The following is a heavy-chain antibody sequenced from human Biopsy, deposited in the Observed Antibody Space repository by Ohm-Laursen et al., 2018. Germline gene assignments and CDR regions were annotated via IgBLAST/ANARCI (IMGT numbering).Heavy chain of an antibody. CDR2: IIPIFQTT. J-gene: IGHJ5*02. Sequence: SVKVSCKVIGGTFSASGISWVRLAPGHGLEFVGGIIPIFQTTHYAQSFQGRVTIVADKSTSTAYMELSSLRSDNTAIYYCATVRGLVWFGELIAWGQGTLVTVSS. D-gene: IGHD3-10*01. CDR3: ATVRGLVWFGELIA. CDR1: GGTFSASG. V-gene: IGHV1-69*06.